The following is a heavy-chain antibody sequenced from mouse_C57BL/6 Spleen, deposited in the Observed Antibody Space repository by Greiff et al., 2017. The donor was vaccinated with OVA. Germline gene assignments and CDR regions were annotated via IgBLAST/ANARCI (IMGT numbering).Heavy chain of an antibody. CDR3: TRDDGYYDFDY. V-gene: IGHV1-15*01. CDR1: GYTFSDYE. CDR2: IDPETGGT. D-gene: IGHD2-3*01. J-gene: IGHJ2*01. Sequence: SGAELVRPGASVTLSCKASGYTFSDYEMHWMKQTPVHGLEWIGAIDPETGGTAYNQKFKGKAILTADKSSSTAYMELRSLTSEDSAVYYCTRDDGYYDFDYWGQGTTLTVSS.